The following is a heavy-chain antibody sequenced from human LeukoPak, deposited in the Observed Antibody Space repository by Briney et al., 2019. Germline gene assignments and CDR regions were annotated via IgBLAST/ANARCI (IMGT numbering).Heavy chain of an antibody. CDR2: INPNSGGT. Sequence: GASVKVSCKASGYTFTDYYIHWVRQAPGHGLEWMGWINPNSGGTNYAQKFRGRVTMTRDTSISTAYMELSRLTSDDTAAYYCARDFRDYFFYYWGQGTLVTVSS. CDR1: GYTFTDYY. J-gene: IGHJ4*02. V-gene: IGHV1-2*02. CDR3: ARDFRDYFFYY.